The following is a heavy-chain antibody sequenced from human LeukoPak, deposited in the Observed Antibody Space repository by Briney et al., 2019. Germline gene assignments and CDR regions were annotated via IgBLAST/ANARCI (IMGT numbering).Heavy chain of an antibody. D-gene: IGHD3-3*01. CDR3: ARGQDPDYDFWSGYPGAFDI. J-gene: IGHJ3*02. V-gene: IGHV4-61*02. CDR2: IYTSGST. CDR1: GGSISSGSYY. Sequence: PSETLSLTCTVSGGSISSGSYYWSWIRQPAGKGLEWIGRIYTSGSTNYNPSLKSRVTMSVDTSKNQFSLKLSSVTAADTAVYYCARGQDPDYDFWSGYPGAFDIWGQGTMVTVSS.